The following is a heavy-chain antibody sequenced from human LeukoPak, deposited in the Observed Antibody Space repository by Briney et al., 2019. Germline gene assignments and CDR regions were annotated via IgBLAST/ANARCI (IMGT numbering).Heavy chain of an antibody. Sequence: PSETLSLTCTVSGGSISSSSYYWGWIRQPPGKGLEWIGSICYSGSTYYNPSLKSRVTISVDTSKNQFSLKLSSVTAADTAVYYCARTSIAVAFDYWGQGTLVTVSS. J-gene: IGHJ4*02. CDR1: GGSISSSSYY. V-gene: IGHV4-39*01. CDR2: ICYSGST. D-gene: IGHD6-19*01. CDR3: ARTSIAVAFDY.